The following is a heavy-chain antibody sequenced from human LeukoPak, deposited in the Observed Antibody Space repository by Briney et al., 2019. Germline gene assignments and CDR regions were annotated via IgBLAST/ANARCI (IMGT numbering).Heavy chain of an antibody. CDR1: GFTSSSYS. CDR3: ASSGSYRFDY. V-gene: IGHV3-48*02. CDR2: ITASGTAM. J-gene: IGHJ4*02. Sequence: GGSLRLSCAASGFTSSSYSMNWVRQAPGKGLEWVSHITASGTAMFYADSVKGRFTISRDNAKNSLYLQMNSLRDEDTAVYYCASSGSYRFDYWGQGTLVTVSS. D-gene: IGHD1-26*01.